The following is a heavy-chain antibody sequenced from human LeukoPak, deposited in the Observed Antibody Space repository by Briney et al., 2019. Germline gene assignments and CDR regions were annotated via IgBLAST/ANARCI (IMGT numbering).Heavy chain of an antibody. D-gene: IGHD3-10*01. CDR2: MSSSGRS. CDR1: DGSMSSDTYF. CDR3: ARRRVRGVIID. V-gene: IGHV4-61*02. J-gene: IGHJ4*02. Sequence: SETLSLTCTVSDGSMSSDTYFWSWIRQPAGKGLQWIGRMSSSGRSDYNPSLKSRVSMSVDTSKNQFSLKLSSVTAADTAVYYCARRRVRGVIIDWGQGTLVTVSS.